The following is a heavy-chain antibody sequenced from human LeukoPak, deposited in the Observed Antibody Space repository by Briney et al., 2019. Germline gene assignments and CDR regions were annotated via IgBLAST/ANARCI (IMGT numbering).Heavy chain of an antibody. CDR1: GGSISSYY. CDR3: ARGGGGWYTDY. V-gene: IGHV4-59*04. J-gene: IGHJ4*02. CDR2: IYYRGRT. D-gene: IGHD6-19*01. Sequence: SGTLSLTCTVSGGSISSYYWSWIRQPPGKGLEWIGSIYYRGRTSYNPSLESRVSISEDSPTKQYSLKLSSVTAADTAVYYCARGGGGWYTDYWGQGTLVTVSS.